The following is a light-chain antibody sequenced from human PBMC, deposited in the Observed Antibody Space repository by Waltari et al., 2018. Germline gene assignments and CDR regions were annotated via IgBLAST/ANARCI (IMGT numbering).Light chain of an antibody. CDR1: QSVSSDY. J-gene: IGKJ1*01. CDR3: QQYGSLPWT. V-gene: IGKV3-20*01. CDR2: DAS. Sequence: IVLTQSQGTLSLSPGERATLTCRAGQSVSSDYLAWYQQRPGQAPRLLIFDASSRAAGIPDRFSGSGSGTDFSLTISRLEPEDFAVYYCQQYGSLPWTFGQGTRVEIK.